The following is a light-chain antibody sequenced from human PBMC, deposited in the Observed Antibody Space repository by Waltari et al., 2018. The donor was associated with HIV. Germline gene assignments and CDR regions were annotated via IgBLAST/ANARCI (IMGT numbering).Light chain of an antibody. V-gene: IGKV1-39*01. CDR1: QGINKY. J-gene: IGKJ2*01. CDR3: QQTYIPPTT. Sequence: DIQMTQSPSSLSASIGDRVTIACRASQGINKYLNWYHQKPGKAPELLIYAASNLQSGVPSRVSASGSGTDFTLTISSLQPEDFATYYCQQTYIPPTTFGQGTKLE. CDR2: AAS.